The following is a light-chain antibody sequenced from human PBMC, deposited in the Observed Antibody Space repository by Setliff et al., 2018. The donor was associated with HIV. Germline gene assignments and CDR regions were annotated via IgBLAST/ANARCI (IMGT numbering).Light chain of an antibody. V-gene: IGLV2-14*01. CDR1: SSDVGGYSH. CDR2: EVR. CDR3: SSYAITNTLP. Sequence: QSALTQPASVSGSPGQSITISCTGTSSDVGGYSHVSRYQQHPGKAPKLIIYEVRNRPSGVSNRFSGSKSGNTASLTISGLRAEDEADYYCSSYAITNTLPFGTGTKVTVL. J-gene: IGLJ1*01.